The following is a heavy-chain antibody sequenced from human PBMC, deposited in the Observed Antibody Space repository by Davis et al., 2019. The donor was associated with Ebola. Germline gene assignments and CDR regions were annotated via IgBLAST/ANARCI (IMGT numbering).Heavy chain of an antibody. CDR1: GGSFSGYY. D-gene: IGHD2-2*01. CDR3: ARGLSGSPPPAAIFHY. CDR2: IIHSGST. V-gene: IGHV4-34*01. Sequence: SETLSLTCAVYGGSFSGYYWSWIRQPPGKGLEWIGDIIHSGSTNCSPSIKSRVTVSVDRSKNQFSLRVNSVTAADTAVYYCARGLSGSPPPAAIFHYWGQGTLVTVSS. J-gene: IGHJ4*02.